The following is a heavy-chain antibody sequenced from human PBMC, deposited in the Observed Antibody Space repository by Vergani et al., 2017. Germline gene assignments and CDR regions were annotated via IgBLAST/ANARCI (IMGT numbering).Heavy chain of an antibody. J-gene: IGHJ5*02. CDR1: GGTFSSYA. CDR2: IIPIFGTA. CDR3: ARLGGAYCGGDCSSNWFDP. V-gene: IGHV1-69*13. Sequence: QVQLVQSGAEVKKPGSSVKVSCKASGGTFSSYAISWVRQAPGQGLEWMGRIIPIFGTANYAQKFQGRVTITADESKSTAYMELSSLRSEDTAVYYCARLGGAYCGGDCSSNWFDPWGQGTLVTVSS. D-gene: IGHD2-21*02.